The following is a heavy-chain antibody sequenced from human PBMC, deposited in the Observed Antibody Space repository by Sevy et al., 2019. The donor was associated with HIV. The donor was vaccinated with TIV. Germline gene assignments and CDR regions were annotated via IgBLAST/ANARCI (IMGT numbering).Heavy chain of an antibody. V-gene: IGHV3-48*02. D-gene: IGHD3-22*01. Sequence: GGSLRLSCAASVFTFNVYDMNWVRQAPGKGLEWVSHITSSNSARYYADSVKGRFTISRDNAKNSLYLQMNSLRDEDTAVYYCATNTNYYDNSGRTPPHFQHWGQGTLVTVSS. J-gene: IGHJ1*01. CDR2: ITSSNSAR. CDR1: VFTFNVYD. CDR3: ATNTNYYDNSGRTPPHFQH.